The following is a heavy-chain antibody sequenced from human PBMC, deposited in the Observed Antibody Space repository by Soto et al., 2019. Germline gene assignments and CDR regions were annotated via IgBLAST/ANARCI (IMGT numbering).Heavy chain of an antibody. CDR3: ARWGCSGSNCNLNQRSCYL. Sequence: QVQLVESGGGVVQPGRSLRLSCAASGFIFNEYGMHWVRQAPGKGLEWVAVIWYDGSNKYYADSVKGRFTFSRDNSKNTMSLQMNSLRVEDTAVYYCARWGCSGSNCNLNQRSCYLWGQGTLVTVSS. CDR2: IWYDGSNK. D-gene: IGHD2-15*01. CDR1: GFIFNEYG. J-gene: IGHJ4*02. V-gene: IGHV3-33*03.